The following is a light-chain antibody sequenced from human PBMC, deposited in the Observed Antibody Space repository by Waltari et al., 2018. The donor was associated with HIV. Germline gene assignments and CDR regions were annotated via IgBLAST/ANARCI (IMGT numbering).Light chain of an antibody. CDR3: ATWDSRLSEVV. V-gene: IGLV1-51*01. J-gene: IGLJ2*01. Sequence: QSVLTQPPSVSAAPGQKVTISCSGSTFNIGNSYVSWYQQFPGTAPKVLIYDNNKRPSVIPDRFSGSKSGTSATLGITGLQIGDEAYYYCATWDSRLSEVVFGGGTNLTVL. CDR1: TFNIGNSY. CDR2: DNN.